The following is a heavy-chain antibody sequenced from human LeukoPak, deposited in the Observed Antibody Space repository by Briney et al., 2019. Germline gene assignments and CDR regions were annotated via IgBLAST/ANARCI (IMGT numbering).Heavy chain of an antibody. Sequence: GGSLRLSCAASGFTFSSYAMSWVRQAPGKGLEWVSAISGSGGGTYYADSVKGRFTISRDNSKNTRYLQMNSLRAEDTAVYYCAKDYYYDFWSGYYTYDYWGQGTVVIVSS. J-gene: IGHJ4*02. V-gene: IGHV3-23*01. CDR2: ISGSGGGT. CDR3: AKDYYYDFWSGYYTYDY. CDR1: GFTFSSYA. D-gene: IGHD3-3*01.